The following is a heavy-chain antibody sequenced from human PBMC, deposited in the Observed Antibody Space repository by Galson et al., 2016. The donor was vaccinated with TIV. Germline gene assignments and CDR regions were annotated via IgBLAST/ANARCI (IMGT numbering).Heavy chain of an antibody. D-gene: IGHD1-7*01. Sequence: CAISGDSVSGHTAAWNWVRQSPSRGLEWLGRTYYTSKWNTDYAVSVKGRIIIRPDTSMNQVSLQLSSVIPDDTAVYYCSRGNWNYGMGGAMDVWGCGTTVTVSS. J-gene: IGHJ6*03. V-gene: IGHV6-1*01. CDR3: SRGNWNYGMGGAMDV. CDR2: TYYTSKWNT. CDR1: GDSVSGHTAA.